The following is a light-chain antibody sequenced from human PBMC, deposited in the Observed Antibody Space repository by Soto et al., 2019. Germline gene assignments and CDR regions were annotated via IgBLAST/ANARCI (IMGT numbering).Light chain of an antibody. CDR2: ETT. CDR1: STDVGAYHL. J-gene: IGLJ3*02. Sequence: QSALTQPASVSGSPGQSITISCTGSSTDVGAYHLVSWYQHLPGKVPQLIIYETTKRPSRVSNRFSGSKSGNTASLTISGLLVEDEADYYCSSYTGSYTLMFGGGTKLTVL. V-gene: IGLV2-23*01. CDR3: SSYTGSYTLM.